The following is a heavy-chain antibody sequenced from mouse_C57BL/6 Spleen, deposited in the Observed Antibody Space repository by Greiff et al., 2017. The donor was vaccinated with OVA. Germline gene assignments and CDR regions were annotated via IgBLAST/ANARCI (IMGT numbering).Heavy chain of an antibody. CDR2: IDPNSGGT. D-gene: IGHD1-1*02. V-gene: IGHV1-72*01. Sequence: QVQLQQPGAELVKPGASVKLSCKASGYTFTSYWVHWVKQRPGRGLAWIGMIDPNSGGTKYNEKVKSKATLTVDKPSSTADMQLSSLSSEDSAVYYCARAPVVARYFDVWGTGTTVTVSS. CDR1: GYTFTSYW. CDR3: ARAPVVARYFDV. J-gene: IGHJ1*03.